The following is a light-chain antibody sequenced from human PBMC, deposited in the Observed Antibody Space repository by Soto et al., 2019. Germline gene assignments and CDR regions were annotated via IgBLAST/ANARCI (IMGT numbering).Light chain of an antibody. CDR2: GAS. CDR1: QSVSSSY. J-gene: IGKJ4*01. CDR3: QQYGSSPALT. Sequence: EMVLTQSPGTLSLSPGERATLSCRASQSVSSSYLAWYQQKPGQAPRLLIYGASSRATGIPDRFSGSGSGTDFTLTISRLEPEDSAVYYCQQYGSSPALTFGGGTKVEIK. V-gene: IGKV3-20*01.